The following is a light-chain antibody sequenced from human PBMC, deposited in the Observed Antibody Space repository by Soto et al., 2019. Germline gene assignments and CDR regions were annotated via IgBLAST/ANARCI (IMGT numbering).Light chain of an antibody. V-gene: IGKV1-27*01. CDR1: QGNAPY. Sequence: DVQMTQSPSSLSAFVGDRVTITCRASQGNAPYLAWFQQKPGKVPKLLIYATSTLQSGVPSRFSGSGSGTDFTLTISSLQPEDVATYYCQKYNTAPLTFGGGTKVEIK. CDR2: ATS. J-gene: IGKJ4*01. CDR3: QKYNTAPLT.